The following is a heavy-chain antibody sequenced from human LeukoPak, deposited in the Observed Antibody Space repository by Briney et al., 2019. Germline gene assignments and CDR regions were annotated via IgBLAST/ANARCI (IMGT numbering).Heavy chain of an antibody. CDR3: ARVDDSSGSYFFYYMDV. D-gene: IGHD3-22*01. J-gene: IGHJ6*03. CDR2: IYYSGST. CDR1: GGSISSGDYY. Sequence: SQTLSLTCTVSGGSISSGDYYWSWIRQPPGKGLEWIGYIYYSGSTYYNPSLKSRVTISVDTSKNQFSLKLTSVTAADTAVYYCARVDDSSGSYFFYYMDVWGKGTTVTVSS. V-gene: IGHV4-30-4*01.